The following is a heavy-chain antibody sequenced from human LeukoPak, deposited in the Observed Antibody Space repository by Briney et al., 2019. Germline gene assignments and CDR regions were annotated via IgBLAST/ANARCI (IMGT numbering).Heavy chain of an antibody. CDR3: ATTIAATGHFFHY. D-gene: IGHD6-13*01. J-gene: IGHJ4*02. V-gene: IGHV3-48*04. Sequence: GGSLRLSCAASGFTFSSNWMNWVRQAPGKGLEWVSYISSSGSTIYYADSVRGRFTISRDNAKNSLYLQMDSLRAEDTAVYYCATTIAATGHFFHYWGQGTLVTVSS. CDR1: GFTFSSNW. CDR2: ISSSGSTI.